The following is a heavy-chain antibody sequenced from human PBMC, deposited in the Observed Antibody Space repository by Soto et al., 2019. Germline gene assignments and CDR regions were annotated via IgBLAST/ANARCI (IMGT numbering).Heavy chain of an antibody. CDR3: ASPEEGELYYYYYGMDV. CDR1: GGTFSSYA. D-gene: IGHD1-26*01. Sequence: QVQLVQSVAEVKKPGSSVNVSCKASGGTFSSYAISWVRQAPGQGLEWMGGIIPIFGTANYAQKFQGRVTITADESTSTAYIELSSLRSEDTAVYYCASPEEGELYYYYYGMDVWGQGTTVTVSS. CDR2: IIPIFGTA. V-gene: IGHV1-69*01. J-gene: IGHJ6*02.